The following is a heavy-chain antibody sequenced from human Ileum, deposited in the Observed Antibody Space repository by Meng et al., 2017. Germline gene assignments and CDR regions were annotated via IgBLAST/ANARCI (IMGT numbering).Heavy chain of an antibody. CDR3: ARADYVRYFDL. CDR1: GGSIESNNW. Sequence: QGQLQERGPGLVKPSETLSLTCAVSGGSIESNNWWTWIRQPPGQGLEWIGEVYHSGSTHYNPSLQSRVTISIDNSKNRFSLSLNSVTAADTAIYYCARADYVRYFDLWGRGTLVTVSS. D-gene: IGHD3-10*02. CDR2: VYHSGST. V-gene: IGHV4-4*02. J-gene: IGHJ2*01.